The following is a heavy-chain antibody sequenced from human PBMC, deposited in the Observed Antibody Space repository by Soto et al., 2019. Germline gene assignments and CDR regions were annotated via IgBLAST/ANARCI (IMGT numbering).Heavy chain of an antibody. V-gene: IGHV1-46*01. Sequence: QVQLVQSGAEVKKPGASVKVSCKASGYTFTSYYMHWVRQAPGQGLEWMGIINPSGGSTSYAQKFQGRVTMTRDTSPIKVYMELSSLRSEDTAVYYCARGTPVAAGPNEDEPAFDYWGQGTLVTVSS. CDR3: ARGTPVAAGPNEDEPAFDY. CDR1: GYTFTSYY. J-gene: IGHJ4*02. D-gene: IGHD6-13*01. CDR2: INPSGGST.